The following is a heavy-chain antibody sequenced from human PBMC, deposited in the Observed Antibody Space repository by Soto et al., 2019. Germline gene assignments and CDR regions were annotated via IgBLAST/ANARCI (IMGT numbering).Heavy chain of an antibody. D-gene: IGHD3-9*01. CDR1: GSTFSSYT. CDR2: ISGSSSYI. V-gene: IGHV3-21*06. Sequence: PGGSLRLSCAASGSTFSSYTMSWVRQAPGTGLEWVSSISGSSSYIHYADSLKGRFTISRDNAKNSLYLQMNSLRVEDTAVYYWARNGYDILTGFGYWGQGTLVTVSS. J-gene: IGHJ4*02. CDR3: ARNGYDILTGFGY.